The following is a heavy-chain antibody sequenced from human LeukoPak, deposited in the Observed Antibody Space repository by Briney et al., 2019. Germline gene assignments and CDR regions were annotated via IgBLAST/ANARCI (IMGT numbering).Heavy chain of an antibody. Sequence: ASVKVSCKASGYTFSSYVISWVRQAPGQGLEWMGSISPYTGDTKYAERLQDRVIMTTDTSTRTAYMELRSLTSDDTAVFYCARDQYDSVWGSYRPYFDFWGQGTLVTVSS. V-gene: IGHV1-18*04. CDR2: ISPYTGDT. CDR3: ARDQYDSVWGSYRPYFDF. D-gene: IGHD3-16*02. J-gene: IGHJ4*02. CDR1: GYTFSSYV.